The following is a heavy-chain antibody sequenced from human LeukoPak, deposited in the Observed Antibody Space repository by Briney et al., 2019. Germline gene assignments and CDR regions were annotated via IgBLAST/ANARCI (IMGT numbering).Heavy chain of an antibody. V-gene: IGHV1-18*01. D-gene: IGHD6-19*01. J-gene: IGHJ3*02. CDR1: GYTFTSYG. CDR3: ARESTGSGCYGVNAFDI. CDR2: ISAYNGNT. Sequence: GASVKVSCNASGYTFTSYGISWVRQAPGQGLEWMGWISAYNGNTNYAQKLQGRVTMTTDTSTSTAYMELRSLRSDDTAVYYCARESTGSGCYGVNAFDIWGQGTMVTVSS.